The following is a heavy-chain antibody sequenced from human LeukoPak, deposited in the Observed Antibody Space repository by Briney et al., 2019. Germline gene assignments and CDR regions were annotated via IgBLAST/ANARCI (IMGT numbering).Heavy chain of an antibody. CDR3: ARGPFSWAAMGTGDAFDI. D-gene: IGHD2-2*01. CDR2: IIPIFGTA. Sequence: SVKVSCKASGGTFSSYAISWVRQAPGQGLEWMGGIIPIFGTANYAQKFQGRVTITADKSTSTAYMELSSLRSEDTAVYYCARGPFSWAAMGTGDAFDIWGQGTMVTVSS. CDR1: GGTFSSYA. V-gene: IGHV1-69*06. J-gene: IGHJ3*02.